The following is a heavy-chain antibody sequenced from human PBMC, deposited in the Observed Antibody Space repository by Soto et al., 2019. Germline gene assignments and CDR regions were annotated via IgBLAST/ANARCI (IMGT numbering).Heavy chain of an antibody. J-gene: IGHJ4*02. Sequence: SETLSLTCIVSVESVSSSSYYWGWILQPPGKGLEWIGSIYYSGRTYYNPSFKSRVTISIDTSKNQFSLKLSSVTATDTAVYYCARQRTTVVTQAYFDHWGQGALVTVSS. V-gene: IGHV4-39*01. CDR3: ARQRTTVVTQAYFDH. CDR2: IYYSGRT. CDR1: VESVSSSSYY. D-gene: IGHD2-21*02.